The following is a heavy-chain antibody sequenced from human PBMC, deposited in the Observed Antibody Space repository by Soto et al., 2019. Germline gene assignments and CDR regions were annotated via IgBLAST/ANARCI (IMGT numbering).Heavy chain of an antibody. V-gene: IGHV4-59*01. CDR2: IYYSANT. J-gene: IGHJ4*02. Sequence: SETLSLTCTVSGGSISSYYWSWIRQPPGKGLEWIGYIYYSANTNYNPSLKSRVTISVDTSKKQFSLKLSSVTAADTAVYYCARSESGSFSFDYWGQGTLVTVSS. CDR1: GGSISSYY. D-gene: IGHD1-26*01. CDR3: ARSESGSFSFDY.